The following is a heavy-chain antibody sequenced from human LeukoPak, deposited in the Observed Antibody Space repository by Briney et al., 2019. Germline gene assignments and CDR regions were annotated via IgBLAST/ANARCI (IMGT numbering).Heavy chain of an antibody. V-gene: IGHV3-23*01. CDR1: RFTFSSYA. CDR3: AKDSPNWNYFAYMDV. J-gene: IGHJ6*03. Sequence: GGSLRLSCAASRFTFSSYAMSWVRQAPGKGLEWVSAISGSGGSTYYADSVKGRFTISRDNSKNTLYLQMNSLRAEDTAVYYCAKDSPNWNYFAYMDVWGKGTTVTVSS. D-gene: IGHD1-20*01. CDR2: ISGSGGST.